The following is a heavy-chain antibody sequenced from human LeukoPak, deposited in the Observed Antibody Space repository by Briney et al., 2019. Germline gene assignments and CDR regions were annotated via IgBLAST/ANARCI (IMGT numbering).Heavy chain of an antibody. CDR3: AREGGFYRPLDY. J-gene: IGHJ4*02. CDR2: VHLDGRT. Sequence: KPSGALSLTCGVSGGSVISTNWWTCVRQPPGKGLEWIGEVHLDGRTNYNPSLESRLTISVDLSDNHVSLKLTSVRAADPAVYYCAREGGFYRPLDYSGQGTLVTASS. CDR1: GGSVISTNW. V-gene: IGHV4-4*02.